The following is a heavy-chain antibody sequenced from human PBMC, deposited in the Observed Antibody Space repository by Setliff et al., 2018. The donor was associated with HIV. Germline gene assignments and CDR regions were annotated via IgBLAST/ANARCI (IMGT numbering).Heavy chain of an antibody. CDR2: INIRSGNT. CDR3: ARVQWVVSSNVGLDY. CDR1: GYSFTTSG. J-gene: IGHJ4*02. D-gene: IGHD6-19*01. V-gene: IGHV1-18*01. Sequence: ASVKVSCKASGYSFTTSGVSWVRQAPGQGLEWMGWINIRSGNTNYAQKFQGRVTMTTDTSTSTVYMELRSLRSDDTAVYYCARVQWVVSSNVGLDYWGQGTLVTVSS.